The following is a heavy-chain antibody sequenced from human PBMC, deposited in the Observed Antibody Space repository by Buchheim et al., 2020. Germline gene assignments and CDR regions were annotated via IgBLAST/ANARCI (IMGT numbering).Heavy chain of an antibody. D-gene: IGHD2-21*01. V-gene: IGHV4-39*01. CDR3: TTSWIRGIGLIASHYFDY. CDR2: FYYSGST. Sequence: QLQLQESGPGLVKPSETLSLTCTVSGDSISNTSYYWGWIRQPPGKGLEWIGSFYYSGSTYYNPSLKSRVTISVDTSKNQFSLKLRSVTAAETAVYYCTTSWIRGIGLIASHYFDYWGQGNL. CDR1: GDSISNTSYY. J-gene: IGHJ4*02.